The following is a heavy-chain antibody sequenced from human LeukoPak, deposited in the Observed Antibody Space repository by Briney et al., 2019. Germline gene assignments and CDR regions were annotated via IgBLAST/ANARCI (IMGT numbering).Heavy chain of an antibody. CDR1: GGSISRDY. V-gene: IGHV4-59*01. J-gene: IGHJ5*02. CDR3: ARETRGGFDP. CDR2: IHHSGST. Sequence: SETLSLTCTVSGGSISRDYWSWIRQPPGKGLEWIAYIHHSGSTNYNPSLKSRVTISIDTSKNQFSLNLNSVTAADTAVYYCARETRGGFDPWGQGTLVTVSS.